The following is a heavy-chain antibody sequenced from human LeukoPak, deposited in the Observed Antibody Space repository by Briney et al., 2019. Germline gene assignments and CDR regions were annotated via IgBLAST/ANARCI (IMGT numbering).Heavy chain of an antibody. CDR3: ARVTIFGYYYYYYGMDV. CDR2: IKQDGSEK. Sequence: PGGSLRLSCAASGFTFSDYYMSWVRQAPGKGLEWVANIKQDGSEKYYVDSVKGRFTISRDNAKNSLYLQMNSLRAEDTAVYYCARVTIFGYYYYYYGMDVWGQGTTVTVSS. V-gene: IGHV3-7*01. J-gene: IGHJ6*02. D-gene: IGHD3-3*01. CDR1: GFTFSDYY.